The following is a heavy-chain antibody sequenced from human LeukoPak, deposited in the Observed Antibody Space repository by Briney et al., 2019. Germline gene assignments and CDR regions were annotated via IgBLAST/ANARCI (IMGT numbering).Heavy chain of an antibody. J-gene: IGHJ4*02. CDR2: IKQDGSEK. CDR1: GFTFSSYW. V-gene: IGHV3-7*01. Sequence: GGSLRLSXAASGFTFSSYWMSWVGQAPGKGLEWVANIKQDGSEKYYVDSVKGRFTISRDNAKNSLYLQMNSLRAEDTAVYYCATVRISRGSYGFFDYWGQGTLVTVSS. D-gene: IGHD1-26*01. CDR3: ATVRISRGSYGFFDY.